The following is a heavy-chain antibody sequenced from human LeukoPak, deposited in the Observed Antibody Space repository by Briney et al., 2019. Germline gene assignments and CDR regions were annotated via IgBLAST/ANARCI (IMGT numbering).Heavy chain of an antibody. CDR1: GYTFTSYG. Sequence: ASVKVSCKASGYTFTSYGISWVRQAPGQGLEWMGWISAYNGNTNYAQKLQGRVTMTTDTSTSTAYKELRSLRSDDTAVYYCARDKGSGWYSDYWGQGTLVTVSS. CDR2: ISAYNGNT. CDR3: ARDKGSGWYSDY. D-gene: IGHD6-19*01. V-gene: IGHV1-18*01. J-gene: IGHJ4*02.